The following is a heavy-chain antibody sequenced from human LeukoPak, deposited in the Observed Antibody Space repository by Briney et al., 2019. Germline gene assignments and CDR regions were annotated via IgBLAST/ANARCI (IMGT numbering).Heavy chain of an antibody. CDR3: ARRGYSYGLDP. J-gene: IGHJ5*02. CDR1: GFTFSSYA. Sequence: GGSLKLSCAASGFTFSSYAMHWVRQAPGKGLEWVAVISYDGSNKYYADSVKGRFTISRDNSKNTLYLQMNSLRADDTAVYYCARRGYSYGLDPWGQGTLVTVSS. D-gene: IGHD5-12*01. CDR2: ISYDGSNK. V-gene: IGHV3-30-3*01.